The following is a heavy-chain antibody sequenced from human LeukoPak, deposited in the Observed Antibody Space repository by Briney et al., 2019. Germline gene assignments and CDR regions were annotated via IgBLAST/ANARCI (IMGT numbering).Heavy chain of an antibody. Sequence: ASVKVSCKASGYTFTSYGISWVRQAPGQGLEWMGWISTYNGNTNYAQKLQGRVTMTTDTSTSTAYMELRSLRSDDTAVYYCAIDKYTIYSSSWYVFFQHWGQGALVTVYS. CDR1: GYTFTSYG. CDR3: AIDKYTIYSSSWYVFFQH. V-gene: IGHV1-18*01. J-gene: IGHJ1*01. D-gene: IGHD6-13*01. CDR2: ISTYNGNT.